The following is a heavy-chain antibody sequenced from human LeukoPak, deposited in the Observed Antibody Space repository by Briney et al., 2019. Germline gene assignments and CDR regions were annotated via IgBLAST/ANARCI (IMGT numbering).Heavy chain of an antibody. CDR2: ISGGSSGI. J-gene: IGHJ4*02. CDR3: AKWGDDDVLTGYYVSDY. D-gene: IGHD3-9*01. Sequence: GGSLRLSCAASGFTFSNYAMSWVRQAPGKGLEWVSAISGGSSGIYYADSVKSRFTISRDNSKNTLYLQINSLRAEDTAVYYCAKWGDDDVLTGYYVSDYWGQGTLVTVSS. CDR1: GFTFSNYA. V-gene: IGHV3-23*01.